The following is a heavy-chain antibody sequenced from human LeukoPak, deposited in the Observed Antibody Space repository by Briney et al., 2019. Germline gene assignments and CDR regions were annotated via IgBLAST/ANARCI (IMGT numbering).Heavy chain of an antibody. CDR2: IYYSGST. Sequence: SQTLSLTCTVSGGSISSGGYYWSWIRQPPGKGLEWIGYIYYSGSTNYNPSLKSRVTISVDTSKNQFSLKLSSVTAADTAVYYCARSGAFYYYYYMDVWGKGTTVTVSS. CDR3: ARSGAFYYYYYMDV. D-gene: IGHD4/OR15-4a*01. V-gene: IGHV4-61*08. CDR1: GGSISSGGYY. J-gene: IGHJ6*03.